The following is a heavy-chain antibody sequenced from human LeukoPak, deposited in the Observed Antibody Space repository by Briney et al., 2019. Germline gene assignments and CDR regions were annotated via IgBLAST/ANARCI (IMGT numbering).Heavy chain of an antibody. D-gene: IGHD5-18*01. CDR1: GFTFSSYG. Sequence: PGGSLRLSCAASGFTFSSYGMSWVRQAPGQGLVWVSGISGSGGATYYAGSVQGRFIMSRDNSKNTLYLQMNSLRADDTAIYYCAKNDGYRYGRNYGMDVWGQGTTVTVSS. J-gene: IGHJ6*02. V-gene: IGHV3-23*01. CDR2: ISGSGGAT. CDR3: AKNDGYRYGRNYGMDV.